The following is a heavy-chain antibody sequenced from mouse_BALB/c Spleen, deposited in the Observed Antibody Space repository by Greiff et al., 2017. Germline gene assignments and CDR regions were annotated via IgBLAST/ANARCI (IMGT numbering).Heavy chain of an antibody. J-gene: IGHJ2*01. CDR3: ALTGTYYFDY. CDR2: IYPGDGDT. D-gene: IGHD4-1*01. Sequence: QVQLQQSGAELVRPGSSVKISCKASGYAFSSYWMNWVKQRPGQGLEWIGQIYPGDGDTNYNGKFKGKATLTADKSSSTAYMQLSSLTSEDSAVYFCALTGTYYFDYWGQGTTLTVSS. V-gene: IGHV1-80*01. CDR1: GYAFSSYW.